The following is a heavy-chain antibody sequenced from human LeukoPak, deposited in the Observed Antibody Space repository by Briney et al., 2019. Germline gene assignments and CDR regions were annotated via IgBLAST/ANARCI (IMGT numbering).Heavy chain of an antibody. CDR2: ISYDGSNK. V-gene: IGHV3-30-3*01. CDR1: GFTFSSYA. D-gene: IGHD6-19*01. J-gene: IGHJ2*01. CDR3: AKDQVAVAAPPHFDL. Sequence: GGSLRLSCAASGFTFSSYAMHWVRQAPGKGLEWVAVISYDGSNKYYADSVKGRFTISRDNSKNTLYLQMNSLRAEDTAVYYCAKDQVAVAAPPHFDLRGRGTLVTVSS.